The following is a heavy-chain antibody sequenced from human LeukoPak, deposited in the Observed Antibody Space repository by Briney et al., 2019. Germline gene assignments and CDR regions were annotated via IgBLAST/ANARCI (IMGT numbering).Heavy chain of an antibody. D-gene: IGHD2/OR15-2a*01. CDR2: IYSAGTT. Sequence: GGSLRLSCAASGFTVNSNYMSWVRQAPGKGLEWVSVIYSAGTTFYADSVKGRLTISRDNSKNTLYLHVDSLRAEDTAVYYCAGGLLPYYFDYWGQGTLVTVSS. V-gene: IGHV3-66*01. CDR3: AGGLLPYYFDY. J-gene: IGHJ4*02. CDR1: GFTVNSNY.